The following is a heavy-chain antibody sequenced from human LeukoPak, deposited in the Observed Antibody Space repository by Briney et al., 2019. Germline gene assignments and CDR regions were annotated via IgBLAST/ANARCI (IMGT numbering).Heavy chain of an antibody. CDR1: GGSISSHY. J-gene: IGHJ3*01. V-gene: IGHV4-4*07. CDR3: TRGWSSGGVFDF. Sequence: SETLSLTCTVSGGSISSHYWSWIRQPAGKGLEWIGRIYTSGRTDYNPSLKSRVTISLDTSKNQFSLEMTSMTAADTAVYYCTRGWSSGGVFDFWGLGTMVTVSS. CDR2: IYTSGRT. D-gene: IGHD6-19*01.